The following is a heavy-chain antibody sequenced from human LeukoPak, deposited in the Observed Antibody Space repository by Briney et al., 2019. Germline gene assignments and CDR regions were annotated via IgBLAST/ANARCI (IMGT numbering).Heavy chain of an antibody. CDR1: GFTFSNSA. D-gene: IGHD6-19*01. Sequence: LPGGSLRLSCAASGFTFSNSAMSWVRQAPGKGLEWFSTLSGSGITTYYADSVKGRFTISRDNSKNTLYLQMNSLRAEDTAVYYCAKGIYSSGWSYFDYWGHGTLVTVSS. CDR3: AKGIYSSGWSYFDY. J-gene: IGHJ4*01. V-gene: IGHV3-23*01. CDR2: LSGSGITT.